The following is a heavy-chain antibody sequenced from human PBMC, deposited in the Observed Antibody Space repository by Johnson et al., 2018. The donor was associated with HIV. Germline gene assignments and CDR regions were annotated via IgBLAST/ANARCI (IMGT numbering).Heavy chain of an antibody. CDR1: GFTFDDYG. CDR2: IYSGGST. Sequence: VQLVESGGTVVRPGGSLRLSCAASGFTFDDYGMSWVRQAPGKGLEWVSVIYSGGSTYYADSVKGRFTISRDNSKNTLYLQMNSLRAEDTAVYYCASSQDDAFDIWGQGTMVTVSS. J-gene: IGHJ3*02. CDR3: ASSQDDAFDI. V-gene: IGHV3-66*01.